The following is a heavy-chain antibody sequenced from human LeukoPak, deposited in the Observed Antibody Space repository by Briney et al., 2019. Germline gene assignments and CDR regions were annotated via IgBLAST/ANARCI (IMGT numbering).Heavy chain of an antibody. Sequence: ASVKVSCKASGGTFSSYAISWVRQAPGQGLEWMGWISAYNGNTNYAQKFQGRVTMTRDTSTSTVYMELSSLRSEDTAVYYCASDYDSSGSPDYWGQGTLVTVSS. CDR2: ISAYNGNT. V-gene: IGHV1-18*01. CDR3: ASDYDSSGSPDY. D-gene: IGHD3-22*01. J-gene: IGHJ4*02. CDR1: GGTFSSYA.